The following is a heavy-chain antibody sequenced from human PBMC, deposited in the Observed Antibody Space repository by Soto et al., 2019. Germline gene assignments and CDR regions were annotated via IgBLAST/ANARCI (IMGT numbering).Heavy chain of an antibody. CDR1: GVTLTYVW. V-gene: IGHV3-15*07. CDR2: IKSNTAGGTT. D-gene: IGHD5-18*01. J-gene: IGHJ4*02. CDR3: SHGYYQYFNS. Sequence: GGSLRLSCAGSGVTLTYVWMNWVRQAPGKGPEWVGRIKSNTAGGTTDFAAPVKGRFTISRDDSQNTLYLQMDSLKTEDTAVYYCSHGYYQYFNSWGPGTLVTVSS.